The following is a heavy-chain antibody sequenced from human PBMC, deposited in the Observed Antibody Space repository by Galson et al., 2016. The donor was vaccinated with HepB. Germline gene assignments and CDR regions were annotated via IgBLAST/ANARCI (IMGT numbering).Heavy chain of an antibody. V-gene: IGHV6-1*01. Sequence: CAISGDSVPSNNAGWYWIRQSPSRGLEWLGRTFYRSNWQNDYAESVKSRITINPDTSKNQFSLHLSSVTPEDTAVYYCARSYLLGRGFGWWGPGTPVTVSS. CDR1: GDSVPSNNAG. CDR2: TFYRSNWQN. D-gene: IGHD3-10*01. CDR3: ARSYLLGRGFGW. J-gene: IGHJ4*02.